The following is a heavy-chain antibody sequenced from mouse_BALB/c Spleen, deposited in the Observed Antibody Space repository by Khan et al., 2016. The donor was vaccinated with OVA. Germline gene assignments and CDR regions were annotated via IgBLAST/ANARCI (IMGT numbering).Heavy chain of an antibody. D-gene: IGHD1-1*02. V-gene: IGHV1S137*01. CDR3: ARGGKFAY. CDR1: GYTFTDYA. Sequence: LQLSGAELVRPGVSVKISCKGSGYTFTDYAMHWVKQSHAKSLEWIGVISTYYGDVDYSQKFKGKATMTVDRSSSTAYMELARLTSEDSAIYYCARGGKFAYWGQGTLVTVSA. CDR2: ISTYYGDV. J-gene: IGHJ3*01.